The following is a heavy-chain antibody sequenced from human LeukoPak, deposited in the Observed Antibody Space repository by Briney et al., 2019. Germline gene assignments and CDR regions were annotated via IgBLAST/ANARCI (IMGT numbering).Heavy chain of an antibody. D-gene: IGHD2-2*02. CDR2: FDPEDGET. CDR1: GYTLTELS. Sequence: GASVKVSCKVSGYTLTELSMHWVRQAPGKGLEWMGGFDPEDGETIYAQKFQGRVTMTEDTSTDTAYMELSSLRSEDTAVYYCAGGYCSSTSCYKGDYMDVWGKGTTVTVSS. V-gene: IGHV1-24*01. CDR3: AGGYCSSTSCYKGDYMDV. J-gene: IGHJ6*03.